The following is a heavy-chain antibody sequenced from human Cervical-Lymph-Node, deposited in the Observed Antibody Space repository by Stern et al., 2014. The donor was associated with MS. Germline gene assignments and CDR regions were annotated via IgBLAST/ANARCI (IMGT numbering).Heavy chain of an antibody. CDR1: GYSFRMYA. J-gene: IGHJ3*02. D-gene: IGHD1-1*01. CDR3: ARRLGYNDGFDI. Sequence: VQLLGSGAEGKKPGSSVKVSCKASGYSFRMYAMTWVRQAPGQGLEWMGEIIPMSGTPKYAPRFQGRVTFTADEATTTAYMEVSSLRSDDTAVYYCARRLGYNDGFDIWGQGTMVSVSS. CDR2: IIPMSGTP. V-gene: IGHV1-69*01.